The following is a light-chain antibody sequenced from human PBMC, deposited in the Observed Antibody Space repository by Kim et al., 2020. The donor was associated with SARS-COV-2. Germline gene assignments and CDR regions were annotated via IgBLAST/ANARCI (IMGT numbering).Light chain of an antibody. V-gene: IGLV1-40*01. CDR3: QSYDSSLSGYV. Sequence: GVTISCTEGSSNIGAGYDVHWYQQFPGTAPKLLIYGNSNRPSGVPDRFSGSKSGTSASLAITGLQAEDEADYYCQSYDSSLSGYVFGTGTKVTVL. CDR1: SSNIGAGYD. J-gene: IGLJ1*01. CDR2: GNS.